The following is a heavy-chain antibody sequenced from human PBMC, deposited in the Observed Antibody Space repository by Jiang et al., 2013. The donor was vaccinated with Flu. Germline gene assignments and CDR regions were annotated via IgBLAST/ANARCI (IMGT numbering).Heavy chain of an antibody. CDR1: GGSISSGNYY. Sequence: GPGLVKPSQTLSLTCTVSGGSISSGNYYWSWIRQPAGKGLEWIGRIYTSVITNYNPSLKSRVTISINTSKNQFSLKLSSVTAADTAVYYCAREPPPEDYNSPLRFDYWGQGTLVTVSS. D-gene: IGHD5-24*01. CDR3: AREPPPEDYNSPLRFDY. V-gene: IGHV4-61*02. J-gene: IGHJ4*02. CDR2: IYTSVIT.